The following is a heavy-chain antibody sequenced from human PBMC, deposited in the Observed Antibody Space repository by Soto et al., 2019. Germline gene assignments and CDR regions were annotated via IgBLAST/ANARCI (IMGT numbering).Heavy chain of an antibody. CDR1: GFTFSGSA. CDR3: TKGGYTSGWYSDY. CDR2: IRSKTNSYAT. Sequence: PGGSLRLSCAASGFTFSGSAMHWVRQASGKGLEWVGRIRSKTNSYATAYSASVKGRFTISRDASKNTAYLQMNSLKTEDTAVYYCTKGGYTSGWYSDYWGQGTLVTVSS. D-gene: IGHD6-19*01. J-gene: IGHJ4*02. V-gene: IGHV3-73*01.